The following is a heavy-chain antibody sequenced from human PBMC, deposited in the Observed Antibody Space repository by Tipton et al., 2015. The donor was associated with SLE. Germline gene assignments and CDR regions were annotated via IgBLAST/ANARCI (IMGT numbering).Heavy chain of an antibody. J-gene: IGHJ6*02. CDR2: IYSGGST. Sequence: SLRLSCAASGFTFSNYGMHWVRQAPGKGLEWVSVIYSGGSTYYADSVKGRFTISRDISKNTLDLQMNSLRAEDSAVYYCARVLGSYYGMDVWGQGTTVTVSS. CDR1: GFTFSNYG. V-gene: IGHV3-NL1*01. CDR3: ARVLGSYYGMDV.